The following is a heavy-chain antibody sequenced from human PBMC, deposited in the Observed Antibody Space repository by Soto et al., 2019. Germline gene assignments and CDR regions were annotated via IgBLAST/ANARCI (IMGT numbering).Heavy chain of an antibody. CDR1: GFTFSTYS. Sequence: EVQVVESGGGLVKPGGSLRLSCAASGFTFSTYSMSWVRQAPGKGLEWVSSITSSSNYIHYTDSVKGRFTISRDNAKSSLYLQMNSQRGEDTGVYYCARDTNFYASGSGVDYWGQGTLVTVSS. CDR3: ARDTNFYASGSGVDY. V-gene: IGHV3-21*01. J-gene: IGHJ4*02. D-gene: IGHD3-10*01. CDR2: ITSSSNYI.